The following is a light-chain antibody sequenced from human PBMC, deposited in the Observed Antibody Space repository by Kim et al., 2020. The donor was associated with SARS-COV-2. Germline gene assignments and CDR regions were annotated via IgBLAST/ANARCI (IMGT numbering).Light chain of an antibody. CDR3: QQYDTLPPT. J-gene: IGKJ4*01. Sequence: AYVGDKVNITCQADRDNNNYLNWRQKHTAGAPKLLIYDASNLEVGVPSRFLGSGSGTHFTFTISSLQPEDFATYYCQQYDTLPPTFGGGTKVDIK. CDR1: RDNNNY. CDR2: DAS. V-gene: IGKV1-33*01.